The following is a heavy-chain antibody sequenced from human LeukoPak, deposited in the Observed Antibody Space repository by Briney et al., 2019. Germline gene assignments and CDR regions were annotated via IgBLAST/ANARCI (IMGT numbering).Heavy chain of an antibody. J-gene: IGHJ5*02. CDR2: IRYDGNNK. CDR3: AKEGYDILTGYRTNWFDP. V-gene: IGHV3-30*02. Sequence: GGSLRLSCAASGFTFRSYGMHWVRQAPGKGLEWVAFIRYDGNNKDYADSVKGRFTISRDNSKNTLYLQMDSVRPEDTAVYYCAKEGYDILTGYRTNWFDPWGQGTLVTVSS. D-gene: IGHD3-9*01. CDR1: GFTFRSYG.